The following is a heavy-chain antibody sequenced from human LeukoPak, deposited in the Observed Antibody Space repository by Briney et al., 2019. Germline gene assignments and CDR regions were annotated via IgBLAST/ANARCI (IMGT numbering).Heavy chain of an antibody. Sequence: ASVKVSCKASGYTFTGYYMHWVRQAPGQGLEWMGWINPNSGGTNYAQKFQGWVTMTRDTSISTAYMELRRLRSDDTAVYYCARDPGGVTDYYFDYWGQGTLVTVSS. V-gene: IGHV1-2*04. CDR2: INPNSGGT. D-gene: IGHD2-8*02. CDR1: GYTFTGYY. CDR3: ARDPGGVTDYYFDY. J-gene: IGHJ4*02.